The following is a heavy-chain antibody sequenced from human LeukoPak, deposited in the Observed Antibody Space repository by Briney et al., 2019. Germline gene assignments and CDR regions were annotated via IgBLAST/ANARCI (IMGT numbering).Heavy chain of an antibody. V-gene: IGHV4-31*03. Sequence: SETLSLTCTVSGGSISSGGYYWSWIRQHPGRGLEWIGYIYYSGSTYYNPSLKSRVTISVDTSKNQFSLKLSSVTAADTAVYYCARDRPQLGSDYWGQGTLVTVSS. J-gene: IGHJ4*02. D-gene: IGHD1-1*01. CDR3: ARDRPQLGSDY. CDR2: IYYSGST. CDR1: GGSISSGGYY.